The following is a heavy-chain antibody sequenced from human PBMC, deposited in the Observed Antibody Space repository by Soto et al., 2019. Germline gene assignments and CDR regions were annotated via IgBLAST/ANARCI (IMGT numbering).Heavy chain of an antibody. CDR2: IIPIFGTA. Sequence: SVKVSCKASGGTFSSYAISWVRQAPGQGLEWMGGIIPIFGTANYAQKFQGRVTITADESTSTAYMELSSLRSEDTAVYYCARARYGDYSPYYFDYWGQGTLVTVSS. V-gene: IGHV1-69*13. D-gene: IGHD4-17*01. CDR3: ARARYGDYSPYYFDY. J-gene: IGHJ4*02. CDR1: GGTFSSYA.